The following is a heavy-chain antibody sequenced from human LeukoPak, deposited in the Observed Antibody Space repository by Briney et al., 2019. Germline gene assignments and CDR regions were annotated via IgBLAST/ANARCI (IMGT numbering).Heavy chain of an antibody. D-gene: IGHD2-15*01. J-gene: IGHJ5*02. CDR1: GYSFTSYW. CDR2: IYPGDSDT. CDR3: ARRGYCSGGSCYSLNWFDP. Sequence: GESLQISCQGSGYSFTSYWIGWVRQMPGKGLEWMGIIYPGDSDTRYSPSFQGQVTISADKSISTAYLQWSSLKASDTAMYYCARRGYCSGGSCYSLNWFDPWGQGTLVTVSS. V-gene: IGHV5-51*01.